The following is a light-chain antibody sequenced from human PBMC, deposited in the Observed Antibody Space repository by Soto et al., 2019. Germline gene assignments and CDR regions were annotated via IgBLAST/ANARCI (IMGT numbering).Light chain of an antibody. CDR3: QQYKSWPPIT. J-gene: IGKJ5*01. CDR2: GAS. Sequence: EIFLTQSPSTLSLSPVARATPSCRASQSVSSSLAWYQQKPGQAPRLLLYGASTRATGVPPRFSGGGSGTEFTLTISSLQSEDSAIYYCQQYKSWPPITFGQGTRLEIK. CDR1: QSVSSS. V-gene: IGKV3-15*01.